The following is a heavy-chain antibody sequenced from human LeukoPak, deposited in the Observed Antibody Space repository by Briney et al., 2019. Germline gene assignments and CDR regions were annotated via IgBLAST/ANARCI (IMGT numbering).Heavy chain of an antibody. CDR2: IYPGDSDT. CDR3: ARLTGIAARPGGMDV. J-gene: IGHJ6*02. CDR1: GYSFTTYW. V-gene: IGHV5-51*01. Sequence: GESLKISCKGSGYSFTTYWIAWVRQMPGKGLEWMGVIYPGDSDTTYSPSFQGQVTISADKSISTAYLQWSSLKTSDTAIYYCARLTGIAARPGGMDVWGQGTTVTVSS. D-gene: IGHD6-6*01.